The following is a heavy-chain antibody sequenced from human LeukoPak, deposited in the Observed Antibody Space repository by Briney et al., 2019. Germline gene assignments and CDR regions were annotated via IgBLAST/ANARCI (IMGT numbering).Heavy chain of an antibody. CDR1: GFTFSSYA. CDR2: ISGSGGST. D-gene: IGHD3-22*01. J-gene: IGHJ3*02. Sequence: GGSLRLSCAASGFTFSSYAMSWVRQAPGKGLEWVSAISGSGGSTYYADSVKGRFTISRDNSKNTLYLQMNSLRAEDTAVYYCARDLYYYDSSGYYLWGFDIWGRGTMVTVSS. V-gene: IGHV3-23*01. CDR3: ARDLYYYDSSGYYLWGFDI.